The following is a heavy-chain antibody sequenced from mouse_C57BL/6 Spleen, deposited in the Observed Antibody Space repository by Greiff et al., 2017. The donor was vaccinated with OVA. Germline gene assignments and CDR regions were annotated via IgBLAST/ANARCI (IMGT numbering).Heavy chain of an antibody. CDR1: GYTFTDYE. CDR3: TRPHYGNYRGMDY. D-gene: IGHD2-1*01. Sequence: VQLQQSGAELVRPGASVTLSCKASGYTFTDYEMHWVKQTPVHGLEWIGAIDPETGGTAYNQKFKGKAILTADKSSSTAYMELRSLTSEDSAVYYCTRPHYGNYRGMDYWGQGTSVTVSS. V-gene: IGHV1-15*01. J-gene: IGHJ4*01. CDR2: IDPETGGT.